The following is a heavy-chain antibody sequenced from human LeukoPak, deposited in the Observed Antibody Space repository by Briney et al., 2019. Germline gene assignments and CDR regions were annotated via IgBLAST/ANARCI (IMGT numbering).Heavy chain of an antibody. CDR1: GFTFSSYA. CDR2: ISFDGSNK. D-gene: IGHD3-10*01. CDR3: ARTGSSYYGSGTYEFDY. J-gene: IGHJ4*02. V-gene: IGHV3-30*10. Sequence: GRSLRLSCAASGFTFSSYAMHWVRQAPGKGLEWVAVISFDGSNKYYTDSAKGRFTISRDNSKNTLYLQMNSLRAEDTAVYYCARTGSSYYGSGTYEFDYWGQGTLVTVSS.